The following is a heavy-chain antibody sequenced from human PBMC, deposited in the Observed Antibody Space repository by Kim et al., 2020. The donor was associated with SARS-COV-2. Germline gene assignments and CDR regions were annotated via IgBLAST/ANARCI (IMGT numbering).Heavy chain of an antibody. Sequence: DSVKGRFTISRDNAKNSLYLQMNSLRAEDTAVYYCASEAYCSGGSCYSDYWGQGTLVTVSS. V-gene: IGHV3-21*01. J-gene: IGHJ4*02. CDR3: ASEAYCSGGSCYSDY. D-gene: IGHD2-15*01.